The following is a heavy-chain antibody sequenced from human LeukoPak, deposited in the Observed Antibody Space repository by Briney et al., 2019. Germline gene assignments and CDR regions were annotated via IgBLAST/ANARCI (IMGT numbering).Heavy chain of an antibody. CDR2: IFHTGST. J-gene: IGHJ6*03. Sequence: SETLSLTCTVSGDSISSTTYYWGWIRQPPGKGLEWIGCIFHTGSTSYNPSLKSRVTISFDTSKNHFSLGLSSVTAADTAVYFCARGNYVVDYNYYYMDVWGKGTTVTVSS. V-gene: IGHV4-39*07. D-gene: IGHD3-10*02. CDR1: GDSISSTTYY. CDR3: ARGNYVVDYNYYYMDV.